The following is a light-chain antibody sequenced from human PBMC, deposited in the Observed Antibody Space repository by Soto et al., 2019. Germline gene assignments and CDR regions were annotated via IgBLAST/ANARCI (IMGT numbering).Light chain of an antibody. V-gene: IGKV3-15*01. Sequence: EIVMTQSPATLSVSPGERATLSCRASQSVSSNLAWYQQKPGQAPRLLIYGASTRATGIPARFSGSGSGTEFTLTISSLQSEDVAVYYCQQYNTWGTFGQGTKVEIK. CDR3: QQYNTWGT. CDR1: QSVSSN. J-gene: IGKJ1*01. CDR2: GAS.